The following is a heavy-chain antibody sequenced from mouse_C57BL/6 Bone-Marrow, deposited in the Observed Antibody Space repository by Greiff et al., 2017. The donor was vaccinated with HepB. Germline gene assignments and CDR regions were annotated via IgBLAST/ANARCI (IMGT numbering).Heavy chain of an antibody. Sequence: VKLVESGAELARPGASVKLSCKASGYTFTSYGISWVKQRTGQGLEWIGEIYPRSGNTYYNEKFKGKATLTADKSSSTAYMELRSLTSEDSAVYFCARSTLLTLFDYWGQGTTLTVSS. CDR3: ARSTLLTLFDY. J-gene: IGHJ2*01. V-gene: IGHV1-81*01. CDR1: GYTFTSYG. CDR2: IYPRSGNT. D-gene: IGHD2-1*01.